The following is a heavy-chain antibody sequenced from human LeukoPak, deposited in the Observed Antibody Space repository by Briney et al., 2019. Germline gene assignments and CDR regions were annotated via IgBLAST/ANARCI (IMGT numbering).Heavy chain of an antibody. CDR1: GGSFSGYY. J-gene: IGHJ2*01. CDR2: INHSGST. V-gene: IGHV4-34*01. Sequence: PSETLSLTCAAYGGSFSGYYWSWIRQPPGKGLEWIGEINHSGSTTYNPSLKSRVTIAVDTTTNHFSFKQSYVTAADTAVYYFAGGDYGVYWRFDLWGRSTLVSVSS. CDR3: AGGDYGVYWRFDL. D-gene: IGHD4-17*01.